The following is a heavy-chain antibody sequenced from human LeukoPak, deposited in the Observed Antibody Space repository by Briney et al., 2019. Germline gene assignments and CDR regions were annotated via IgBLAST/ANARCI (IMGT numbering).Heavy chain of an antibody. CDR1: GYTFTSYY. CDR3: ARDGPTVVVTAILDY. D-gene: IGHD2-21*02. Sequence: ASVKVSCKASGYTFTSYYMHWVRQAPGQGLEWMGIINPSGGSTSYAQKFQGRVTTTRDMSTRTVYLELSSMRSEDTAVYYCARDGPTVVVTAILDYWGQGTLVTVSS. V-gene: IGHV1-46*01. CDR2: INPSGGST. J-gene: IGHJ4*02.